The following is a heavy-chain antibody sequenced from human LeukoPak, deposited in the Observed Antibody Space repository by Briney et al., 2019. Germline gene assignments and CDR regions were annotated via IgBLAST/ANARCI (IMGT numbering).Heavy chain of an antibody. Sequence: PGWSLRLSCAASGFTFDDYAMHWVRQAPGKGLEWVSGISWNSGYIHYADSVKGRFTISRDNAKNSLYLQMNSLRTEDTALYYCVKGRYSYGRYYFDYWGQGTLVTVSS. CDR1: GFTFDDYA. D-gene: IGHD5-18*01. V-gene: IGHV3-9*01. CDR2: ISWNSGYI. J-gene: IGHJ4*02. CDR3: VKGRYSYGRYYFDY.